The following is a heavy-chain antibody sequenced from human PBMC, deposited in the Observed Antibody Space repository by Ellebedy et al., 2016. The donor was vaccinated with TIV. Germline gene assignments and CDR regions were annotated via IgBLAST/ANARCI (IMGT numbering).Heavy chain of an antibody. CDR3: ARDFTGAGRFFDL. Sequence: GESLKISCAASGFTFTNHSVSWVRQAPGKGPEWVSVLSGSGGTTYYADSAKGRFTIARDNSKNTLFLQMNSLRAEDTALYYCARDFTGAGRFFDLWGRGTLVTVSS. J-gene: IGHJ2*01. CDR2: LSGSGGTT. D-gene: IGHD7-27*01. V-gene: IGHV3-23*01. CDR1: GFTFTNHS.